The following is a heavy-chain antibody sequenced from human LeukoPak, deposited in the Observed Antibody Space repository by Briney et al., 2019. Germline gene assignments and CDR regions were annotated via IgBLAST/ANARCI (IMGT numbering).Heavy chain of an antibody. J-gene: IGHJ5*02. CDR1: RGSISGYS. D-gene: IGHD4/OR15-4a*01. CDR3: VRGPYGASISKWFDP. Sequence: PSETLSLTCTVSRGSISGYSWSWIRQSPGGGLEWIGYIYYSGDTAYNPSLRSRATMSVDTSKNQFSLQLRSMTTADTAVYYCVRGPYGASISKWFDPWGQGTQVIVSP. V-gene: IGHV4-59*01. CDR2: IYYSGDT.